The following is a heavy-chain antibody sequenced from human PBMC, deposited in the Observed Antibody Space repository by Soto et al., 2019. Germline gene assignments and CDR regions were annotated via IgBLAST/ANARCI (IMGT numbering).Heavy chain of an antibody. J-gene: IGHJ5*01. CDR3: ARWWSGSRQVFAF. V-gene: IGHV4-31*03. CDR2: IYYSGST. CDR1: GGSISSGDYY. Sequence: SETLSLTCTVSGGSISSGDYYWSWIRQHPGKGLEWIGYIYYSGSTYYNPSLKSRVTISVDTSKNQFSLKLSSVTAADMAVYYCARWWSGSRQVFAFWGQGTLVIVSS. D-gene: IGHD3-3*01.